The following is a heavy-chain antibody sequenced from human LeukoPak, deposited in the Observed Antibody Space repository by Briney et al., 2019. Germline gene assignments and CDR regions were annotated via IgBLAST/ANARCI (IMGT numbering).Heavy chain of an antibody. CDR3: AREGVPYSRTVGWFDP. J-gene: IGHJ5*02. Sequence: SETLSLTCAVSGGSISSGGYSWSWLRQPPGKGLVWIGYIYHSGSTYYNPSLKSRVTISVDRSKNQFSLKLSSVTAADTAVYYCAREGVPYSRTVGWFDPWGQGTLVTVSS. D-gene: IGHD4-23*01. CDR1: GGSISSGGYS. CDR2: IYHSGST. V-gene: IGHV4-30-2*01.